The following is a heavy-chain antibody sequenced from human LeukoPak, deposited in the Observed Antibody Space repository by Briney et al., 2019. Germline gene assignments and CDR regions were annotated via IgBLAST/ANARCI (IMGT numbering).Heavy chain of an antibody. D-gene: IGHD5-12*01. J-gene: IGHJ4*02. CDR1: GFSFSSYG. CDR3: ASHGGL. V-gene: IGHV3-33*01. Sequence: PGGSLRLSCAASGFSFSSYGMHWVRQAPGKGLEWVAVIWYDGSNENYADSVKGRFTISRDNSKNTLYLQMNSLRAEDAAFYYCASHGGLWGQGTLVTVPS. CDR2: IWYDGSNE.